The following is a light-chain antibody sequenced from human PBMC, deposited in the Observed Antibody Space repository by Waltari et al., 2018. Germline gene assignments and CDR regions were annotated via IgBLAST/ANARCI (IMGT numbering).Light chain of an antibody. CDR1: QSITTN. CDR2: GAS. J-gene: IGKJ1*01. Sequence: EIVMTPPPATLSVSHGQRATLSCRASQSITTNVAWYQQKPGQAPRLLIYGASTRATGIAARFSGSGSGTDFTLTNSSLQSEDFAIYYCQQYNNWPPWTFGQGTKVEIK. V-gene: IGKV3-15*01. CDR3: QQYNNWPPWT.